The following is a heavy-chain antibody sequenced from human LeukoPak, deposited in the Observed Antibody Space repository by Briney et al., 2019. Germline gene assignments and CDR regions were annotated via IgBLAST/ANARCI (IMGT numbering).Heavy chain of an antibody. D-gene: IGHD2-15*01. J-gene: IGHJ5*02. CDR1: GYTFTSYA. CDR2: INTNTGNP. V-gene: IGHV7-4-1*02. Sequence: ASVKVSCKASGYTFTSYAMNWVRQAPGQGLEWMGWINTNTGNPTYAQGFTGRFVFSLDTSVSTAYLQISSLKAEDTAVYYCARRWPYCSGGSRYAAGYWFDPWGQGTLVTVSS. CDR3: ARRWPYCSGGSRYAAGYWFDP.